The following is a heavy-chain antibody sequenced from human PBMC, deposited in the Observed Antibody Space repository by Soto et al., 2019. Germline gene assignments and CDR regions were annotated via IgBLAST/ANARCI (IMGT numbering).Heavy chain of an antibody. Sequence: QVQMVESGGGVVQPGRSLRLSCAASGFIFSNSAMHWVRQAPGMGLEWVAVISYDGSSKYYTDSVKGRLTIARDNYNNTVYLQMDSLRAEDTAVYYCARDVVIRGIGEFDYWGQGTLVTVSS. D-gene: IGHD2-21*01. J-gene: IGHJ4*02. CDR3: ARDVVIRGIGEFDY. V-gene: IGHV3-30-3*01. CDR1: GFIFSNSA. CDR2: ISYDGSSK.